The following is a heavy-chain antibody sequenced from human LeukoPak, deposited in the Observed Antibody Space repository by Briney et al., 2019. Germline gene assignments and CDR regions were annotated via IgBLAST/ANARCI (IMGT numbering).Heavy chain of an antibody. CDR2: IKSKTDGGTT. J-gene: IGHJ4*02. CDR1: GFTFSSYA. CDR3: TTEPAVVVPAADIDY. V-gene: IGHV3-15*01. Sequence: GGSLRLSCAASGFTFSSYAMHWVRQAPGKGLEWVGRIKSKTDGGTTDYAAPVKGRFTISRDDSKNTLYLQMNSLKTEDTAVYYCTTEPAVVVPAADIDYWGQGTLVTVSS. D-gene: IGHD2-2*01.